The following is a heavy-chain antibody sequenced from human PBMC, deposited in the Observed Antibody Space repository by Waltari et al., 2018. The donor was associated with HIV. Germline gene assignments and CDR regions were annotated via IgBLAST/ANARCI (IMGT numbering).Heavy chain of an antibody. CDR1: GFTFSSFS. D-gene: IGHD3-10*01. Sequence: EVQLVESGGGLVQPGGSLRLSCAASGFTFSSFSMNWVRQAPGKGLECIAYISSSSTTIYYADSVKGRVTISRDNAKNSLYLQMNSLRAEDTAIFYCARASSVRGTPFDYWGQGTLVTVSS. CDR3: ARASSVRGTPFDY. J-gene: IGHJ4*02. V-gene: IGHV3-48*01. CDR2: ISSSSTTI.